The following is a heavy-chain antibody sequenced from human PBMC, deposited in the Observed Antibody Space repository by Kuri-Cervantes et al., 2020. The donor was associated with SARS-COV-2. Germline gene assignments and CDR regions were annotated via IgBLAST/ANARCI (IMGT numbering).Heavy chain of an antibody. CDR1: GFTVSINY. Sequence: GGSLRLSCAASGFTVSINYMSWVPPAPGKGLEWASVIYSGGSPYYADSVKGRFTTSRDNSMNTLYLQMNSRRAEDAAVYYCGAPGVFGVPRRLDYWGQGTLVTVSS. CDR3: GAPGVFGVPRRLDY. CDR2: IYSGGSP. V-gene: IGHV3-53*05. D-gene: IGHD3-3*01. J-gene: IGHJ4*02.